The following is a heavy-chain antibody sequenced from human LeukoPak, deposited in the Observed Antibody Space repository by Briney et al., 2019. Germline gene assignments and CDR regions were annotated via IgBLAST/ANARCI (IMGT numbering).Heavy chain of an antibody. CDR1: GFTFSSYS. Sequence: GGSLRLSCAASGFTFSSYSMNWVRQAPGKGLEWVSYISSSSSTIYYADSVKGRFTISRDNAKNSLYLQMNSLRAEDTAVYYCARAHPVLRYPFDPWGQGTLVTVSS. V-gene: IGHV3-48*04. CDR2: ISSSSSTI. CDR3: ARAHPVLRYPFDP. J-gene: IGHJ5*02. D-gene: IGHD3-9*01.